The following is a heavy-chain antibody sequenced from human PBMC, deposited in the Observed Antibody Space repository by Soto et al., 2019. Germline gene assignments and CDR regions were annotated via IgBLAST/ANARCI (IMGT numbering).Heavy chain of an antibody. D-gene: IGHD4-17*01. CDR1: GFIFSNYW. CDR2: IKQDGSEK. V-gene: IGHV3-7*01. J-gene: IGHJ4*02. Sequence: HPGGSLRLSCAASGFIFSNYWMSWVRQAPGKGLEWVANIKQDGSEKYYVDSVKGRFTISRDNAKNSLYLQMNSLRAEDTAVYYCARVRVPDYWGQGTLVTVSS. CDR3: ARVRVPDY.